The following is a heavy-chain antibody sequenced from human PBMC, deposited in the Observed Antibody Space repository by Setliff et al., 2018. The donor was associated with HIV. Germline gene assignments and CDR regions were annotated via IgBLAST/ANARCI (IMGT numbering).Heavy chain of an antibody. J-gene: IGHJ4*02. CDR3: ARTSGARTTDY. CDR1: GYSFTNFW. CDR2: IYPGDSDT. D-gene: IGHD1-1*01. Sequence: GESLKISCKGSGYSFTNFWIGWVRQMPGKRLEWIGIIYPGDSDTRYSPSFQGHVTISVDKSISTVYLQWSNLKASDSAMYYCARTSGARTTDYWGQGTRVTVSS. V-gene: IGHV5-51*01.